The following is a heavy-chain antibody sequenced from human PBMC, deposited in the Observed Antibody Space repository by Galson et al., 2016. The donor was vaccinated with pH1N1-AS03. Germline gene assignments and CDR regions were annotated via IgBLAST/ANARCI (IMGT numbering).Heavy chain of an antibody. CDR3: ARADGIVHY. CDR2: VSTTGDT. CDR1: GGSLSIYY. J-gene: IGHJ4*02. Sequence: SETLSLTCTVSGGSLSIYYWSWIRQPAGKALEWIGRVSTTGDTNYNPSLKNRVAMSVDTSKNQFSLKLNSVIAADTAVYYCARADGIVHYWGQGTLVTVSS. V-gene: IGHV4-4*07. D-gene: IGHD3-16*02.